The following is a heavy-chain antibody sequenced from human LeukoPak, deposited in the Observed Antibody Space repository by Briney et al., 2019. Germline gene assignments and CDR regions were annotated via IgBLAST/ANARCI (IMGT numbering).Heavy chain of an antibody. J-gene: IGHJ5*02. V-gene: IGHV4-38-2*02. CDR1: GGSISSYY. D-gene: IGHD6-13*01. Sequence: SETLSLTCTVSGGSISSYYWGWIRQPPGKGLEWIGSIYHSGSTYYNPSLKSRVTISVDTSKNQFSLKLSSVTAADTAVYYCARRVIAAPYNWFDPWGQGTLVTVSS. CDR3: ARRVIAAPYNWFDP. CDR2: IYHSGST.